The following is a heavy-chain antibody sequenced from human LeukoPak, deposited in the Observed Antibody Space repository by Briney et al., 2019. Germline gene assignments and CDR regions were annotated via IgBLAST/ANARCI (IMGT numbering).Heavy chain of an antibody. CDR2: MNPNSGNT. Sequence: ASVKVSCKASGYTFTSYDINWVRQATGQGLEWIGWMNPNSGNTGYAQKFQGRVTMTKNTSIGTAYMELSRLRSDDTAVYYCARVGVRRKGDFDYWGQGTLVTVSS. V-gene: IGHV1-8*01. CDR1: GYTFTSYD. CDR3: ARVGVRRKGDFDY. J-gene: IGHJ4*02.